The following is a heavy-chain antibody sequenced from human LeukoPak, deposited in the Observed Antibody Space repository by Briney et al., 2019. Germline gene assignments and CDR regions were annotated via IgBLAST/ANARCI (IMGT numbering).Heavy chain of an antibody. CDR1: GGSFSGYY. CDR2: INHSGST. V-gene: IGHV4-34*01. Sequence: SSETLSLTCAVYGGSFSGYYWSWIRQPPGKGLEWIGEINHSGSTNYNPSLKSRVTISVDTSKNQFSLKLSSVTAADTAVYYCARYSDYGSGSYYNSHFDYWGQGTLVTVSS. D-gene: IGHD3-10*01. J-gene: IGHJ4*02. CDR3: ARYSDYGSGSYYNSHFDY.